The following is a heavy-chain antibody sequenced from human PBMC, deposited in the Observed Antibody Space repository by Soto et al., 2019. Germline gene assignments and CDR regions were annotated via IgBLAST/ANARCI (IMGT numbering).Heavy chain of an antibody. CDR3: ARSSGAAPFDY. D-gene: IGHD6-6*01. Sequence: SETLSLTCTVSGGSISSYYWSWIRQPPGKGLEWIGYIYYSGSTNYNPSLKSRVTISVDTSKNQLSLKLSSVTAADTAVYYCARSSGAAPFDYWGQGTLVTVSS. V-gene: IGHV4-59*08. CDR2: IYYSGST. J-gene: IGHJ4*02. CDR1: GGSISSYY.